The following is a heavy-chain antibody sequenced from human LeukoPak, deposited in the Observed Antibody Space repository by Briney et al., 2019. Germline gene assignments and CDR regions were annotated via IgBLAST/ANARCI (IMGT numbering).Heavy chain of an antibody. J-gene: IGHJ6*03. D-gene: IGHD6-19*01. CDR3: ARDLMGAYSSGWWRGYYYYMDV. V-gene: IGHV3-23*01. CDR1: GFTFSNYG. Sequence: GGTLRLSCAASGFTFSNYGMSWVRQAPGKGLEWVSTISGSGGRTYYADSVKGRFTISGDNSKNTLYLQMNSLRAEDTAVYYCARDLMGAYSSGWWRGYYYYMDVWGKGTTVTISS. CDR2: ISGSGGRT.